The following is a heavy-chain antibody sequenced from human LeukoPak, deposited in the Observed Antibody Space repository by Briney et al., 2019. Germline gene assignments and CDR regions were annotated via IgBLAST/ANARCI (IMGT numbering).Heavy chain of an antibody. CDR2: INPNSGGT. CDR1: GYTFTGYY. Sequence: ASVKVSCKASGYTFTGYYMHWVRQAPGQGLEWMGWINPNSGGTNYAQKFQGRVTMTRDTSISTAYMELSRLRSEDTAVYYCARGDCSSTSCYTGFDYWGQGTLVTVSS. D-gene: IGHD2-2*02. V-gene: IGHV1-2*02. J-gene: IGHJ4*02. CDR3: ARGDCSSTSCYTGFDY.